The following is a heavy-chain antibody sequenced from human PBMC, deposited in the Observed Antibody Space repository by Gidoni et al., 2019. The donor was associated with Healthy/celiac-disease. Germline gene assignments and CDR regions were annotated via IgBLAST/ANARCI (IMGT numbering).Heavy chain of an antibody. D-gene: IGHD2-8*01. Sequence: QVQLQESGPGLVKPSETLSLTCTVSGGSVSSGSYYWSWIRQPPGKGLEWIGYIYYSGSTNYNPSLKSRVTISVDTSKNQFSLKLSSVTAADTAVYYCARETNLPPNNWFDPWGQGTLVTVSS. CDR3: ARETNLPPNNWFDP. CDR1: GGSVSSGSYY. CDR2: IYYSGST. J-gene: IGHJ5*02. V-gene: IGHV4-61*01.